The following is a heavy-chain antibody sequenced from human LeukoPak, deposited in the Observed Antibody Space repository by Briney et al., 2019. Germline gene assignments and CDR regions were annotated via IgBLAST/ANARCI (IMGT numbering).Heavy chain of an antibody. CDR3: AKFRATTVTLFDH. J-gene: IGHJ4*02. CDR1: GFTFSSYG. V-gene: IGHV3-30*02. CDR2: IWYDGSNK. D-gene: IGHD4-17*01. Sequence: PAGTLRLSCAASGFTFSSYGMHWVRQAPGKGLEWVAFIWYDGSNKYNADPMNGRFTISRDNSKNTLYLQMNSLRAEYTAVYYCAKFRATTVTLFDHLGQGTLVTVSS.